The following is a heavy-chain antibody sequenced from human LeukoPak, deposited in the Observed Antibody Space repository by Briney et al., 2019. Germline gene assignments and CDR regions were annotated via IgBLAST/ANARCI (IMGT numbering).Heavy chain of an antibody. CDR3: AGQILEWTLSGPKRWFDP. V-gene: IGHV4-4*07. J-gene: IGHJ5*02. Sequence: SETLSLTCTVPGGSISSYYWSWIRQPAGKGLEWIGRIYTSGSTNYNPSLKSRVTMSVDTSKNQFSLKLSSVTAADTAVYYCAGQILEWTLSGPKRWFDPWGQGTLVTVSS. CDR2: IYTSGST. CDR1: GGSISSYY. D-gene: IGHD3-3*01.